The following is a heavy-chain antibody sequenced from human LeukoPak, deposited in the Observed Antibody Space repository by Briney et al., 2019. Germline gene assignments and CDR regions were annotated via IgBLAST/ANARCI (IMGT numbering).Heavy chain of an antibody. J-gene: IGHJ4*02. V-gene: IGHV3-30*03. CDR2: ISYDGSNK. CDR1: GFTFSSYG. Sequence: PGRSLRFSCAASGFTFSSYGMHWVRQAPGKGLEWVAVISYDGSNKYYADSVKGRFTISRDNSKNTLYLQMNSLRAEDTAVYYCAGAGDGSGSYYTHDYWGQGTLVTVSS. D-gene: IGHD3-10*01. CDR3: AGAGDGSGSYYTHDY.